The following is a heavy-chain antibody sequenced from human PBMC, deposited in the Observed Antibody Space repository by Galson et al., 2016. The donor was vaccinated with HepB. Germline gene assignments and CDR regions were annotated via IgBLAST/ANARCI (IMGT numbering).Heavy chain of an antibody. CDR3: ARGPYSSSVGAKFDY. CDR2: IIPMFGTS. D-gene: IGHD6-6*01. Sequence: SVKVSCKASGGTLNNYAITWVRQAPGQGLEWMGGIIPMFGTSKNAQKFQGRLSITADESTGTVYMELNNLRSEDTAVYFCARGPYSSSVGAKFDYWGQGTLVIVS. J-gene: IGHJ4*02. V-gene: IGHV1-69*13. CDR1: GGTLNNYA.